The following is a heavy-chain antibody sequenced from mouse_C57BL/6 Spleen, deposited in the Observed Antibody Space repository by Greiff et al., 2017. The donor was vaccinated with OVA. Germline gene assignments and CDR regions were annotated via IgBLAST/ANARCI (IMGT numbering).Heavy chain of an antibody. D-gene: IGHD2-1*01. CDR1: GFTFSSYG. V-gene: IGHV5-6*01. CDR2: ISSGGSYT. Sequence: EVKLVESGGDLVKPGGSLKLSCAASGFTFSSYGMSWVRQTPDKRLEWVATISSGGSYTYYPDSVKGRFTISRDNAKNTLYLQMSSLKSEDTAMYYCARPYGNYPYYYAMDYWGQGTSVTVSS. J-gene: IGHJ4*01. CDR3: ARPYGNYPYYYAMDY.